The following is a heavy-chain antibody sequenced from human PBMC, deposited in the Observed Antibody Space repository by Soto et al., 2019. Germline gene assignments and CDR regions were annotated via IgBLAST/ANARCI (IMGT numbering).Heavy chain of an antibody. Sequence: ASVKVSCKASGGTFSSYTISWVRQAPGQGLEWMGRIIPILGIANYAQKFQGRVTITADKSTSKAYMELSSLRSEDTAVYYCARDGIGDYGDYAPGGGYYYMDVWGKGTTVTVSS. V-gene: IGHV1-69*04. CDR2: IIPILGIA. D-gene: IGHD4-17*01. CDR3: ARDGIGDYGDYAPGGGYYYMDV. J-gene: IGHJ6*03. CDR1: GGTFSSYT.